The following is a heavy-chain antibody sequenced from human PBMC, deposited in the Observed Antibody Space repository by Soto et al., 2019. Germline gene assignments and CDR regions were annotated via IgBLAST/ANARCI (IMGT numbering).Heavy chain of an antibody. D-gene: IGHD3-16*01. J-gene: IGHJ4*02. V-gene: IGHV4-39*01. CDR3: GGGEGLAKISYYLDF. CDR2: IYFRGNT. CDR1: GESINSDKDD. Sequence: PSETLALTCSVSGESINSDKDDGGWIRQPPGKGLEWIGSIYFRGNTYYNPSLQTRVTISLDKSKSQFSLKLNSVTAADWAFFFCGGGEGLAKISYYLDFWGQGALVTVSS.